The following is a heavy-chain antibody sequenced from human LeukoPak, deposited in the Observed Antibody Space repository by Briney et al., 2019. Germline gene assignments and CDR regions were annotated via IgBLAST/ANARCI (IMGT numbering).Heavy chain of an antibody. CDR2: ISSSGSTI. CDR1: GFTFSDYY. CDR3: AGGSARSYYDSSGYYWEFDY. Sequence: PGGSLRLSCAASGFTFSDYYMSWIRQAPGKGLEWVSYISSSGSTIYYADSVKGRFTISRDNAKNSLYLQMNSLRAEDTAVYYCAGGSARSYYDSSGYYWEFDYWGQGTLVTVSS. V-gene: IGHV3-11*01. J-gene: IGHJ4*02. D-gene: IGHD3-22*01.